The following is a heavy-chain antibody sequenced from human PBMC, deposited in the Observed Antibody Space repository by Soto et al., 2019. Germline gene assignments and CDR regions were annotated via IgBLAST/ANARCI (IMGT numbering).Heavy chain of an antibody. V-gene: IGHV3-23*01. CDR1: GFTFSSFP. Sequence: EVQLLGSGGGLVRPGGSLRLSCAASGFTFSSFPMSWVRQAPGKGPEWVAAIKAGGGDTYYADSVKGRFTISRDNSENILYLQMNSLTVEDTAMYYCKRDVVASSPPGADYWGQGTLVTVSS. CDR2: IKAGGGDT. CDR3: KRDVVASSPPGADY. D-gene: IGHD5-12*01. J-gene: IGHJ4*02.